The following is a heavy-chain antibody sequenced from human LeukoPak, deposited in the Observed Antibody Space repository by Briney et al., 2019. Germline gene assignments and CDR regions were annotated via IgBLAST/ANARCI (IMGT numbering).Heavy chain of an antibody. D-gene: IGHD2-21*01. CDR2: ISGSGGNT. CDR1: GFTFSNYA. J-gene: IGHJ4*02. CDR3: ATEKGDSPDY. V-gene: IGHV3-23*01. Sequence: GGSLRLTCAASGFTFSNYAMSWVRQAPGKGPEWVSGISGSGGNTYHADSVKGRFTISRDNSKNTLYVQMNSLRAEDTAVYYCATEKGDSPDYWGQGTLVTVSS.